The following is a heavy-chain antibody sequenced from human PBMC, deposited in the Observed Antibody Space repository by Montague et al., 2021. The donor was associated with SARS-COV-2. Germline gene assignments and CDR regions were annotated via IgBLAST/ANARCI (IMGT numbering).Heavy chain of an antibody. CDR2: TIYTGSAWYN. CDR3: ARHSYRTFDF. Sequence: CAISGDSVSTYGVAWDWIRQSPSRGLEWLGMTIYTGSAWYNEYAXSVKGRITINPDTPKNQFSLHLTSATPEDTAVYYCARHSYRTFDFWGQGTLVTVSS. V-gene: IGHV6-1*01. J-gene: IGHJ4*02. D-gene: IGHD3-10*01. CDR1: GDSVSTYGVA.